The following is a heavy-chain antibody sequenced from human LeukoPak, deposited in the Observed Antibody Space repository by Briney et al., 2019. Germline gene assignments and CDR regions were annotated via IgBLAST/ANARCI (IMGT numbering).Heavy chain of an antibody. CDR3: ARDSSYSSSLYYFEY. D-gene: IGHD6-6*01. V-gene: IGHV1-2*02. CDR1: GYTFTDYY. CDR2: INPHSGGT. J-gene: IGHJ4*02. Sequence: ASVKVSCKASGYTFTDYYMHWVRQAPGQGLEWMGWINPHSGGTNYAQKFQGRVTMTRDTSISTVYMKVSRLRSDDTAVYYCARDSSYSSSLYYFEYWGQGTLVTVSS.